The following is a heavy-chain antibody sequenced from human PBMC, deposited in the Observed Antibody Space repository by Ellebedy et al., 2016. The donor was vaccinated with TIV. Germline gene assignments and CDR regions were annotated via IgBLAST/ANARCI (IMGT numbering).Heavy chain of an antibody. V-gene: IGHV3-53*01. Sequence: PGGSLRLSCAASGFTFSNNSISCVPQAPGNCLEWFSVIYSGGNTFYAESVKGRFTISRDSSKSTLYLQMDSLRAEDTAVYYCASSPSKGDWGQGTMVTVSS. J-gene: IGHJ4*02. CDR1: GFTFSNNS. CDR3: ASSPSKGD. CDR2: IYSGGNT.